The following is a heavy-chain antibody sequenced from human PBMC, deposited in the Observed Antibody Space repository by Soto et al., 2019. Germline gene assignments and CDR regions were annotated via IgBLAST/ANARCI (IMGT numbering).Heavy chain of an antibody. Sequence: SETLSLTCTVSGGSISTFYWRWFRQPAGKGLEWIGRIFSSGTTSFNPSLESRVAMSVDTSKNHFSLNLNSVTAADIDAYYCAREGFYTVYNFARGIQLYYLDVWGQGAMVTVSS. CDR2: IFSSGTT. J-gene: IGHJ6*03. V-gene: IGHV4-4*07. D-gene: IGHD2-2*02. CDR3: AREGFYTVYNFARGIQLYYLDV. CDR1: GGSISTFY.